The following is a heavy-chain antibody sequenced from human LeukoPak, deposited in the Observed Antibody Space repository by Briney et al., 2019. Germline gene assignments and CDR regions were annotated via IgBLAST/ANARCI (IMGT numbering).Heavy chain of an antibody. CDR3: ARGYCSNGVCYRDSFDF. J-gene: IGHJ4*02. V-gene: IGHV5-51*01. CDR1: GYSFTSYW. D-gene: IGHD2-8*01. CDR2: IYIGDSDT. Sequence: PGESLKISCKGSGYSFTSYWIGWVRQMPGKGLEWMGIIYIGDSDTRYSPSFQGQVTISADKSISTAYLQWSSLKASVTAMYYCARGYCSNGVCYRDSFDFWGQGTLVTVSS.